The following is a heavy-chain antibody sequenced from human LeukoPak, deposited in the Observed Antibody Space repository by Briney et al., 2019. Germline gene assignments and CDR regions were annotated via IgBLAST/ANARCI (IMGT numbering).Heavy chain of an antibody. CDR1: GFTFSSYW. J-gene: IGHJ5*02. Sequence: GGSLRLSCAASGFTFSSYWMSWVRQAPGKGLEWVANIKQDGSAKYYVDSVKGRFTISRDNAKNSLYLQMNSLRAEDTAVYYCLRDSVGPYYDFWSGPWGQGTLVTVSS. CDR2: IKQDGSAK. D-gene: IGHD3-3*01. CDR3: LRDSVGPYYDFWSGP. V-gene: IGHV3-7*01.